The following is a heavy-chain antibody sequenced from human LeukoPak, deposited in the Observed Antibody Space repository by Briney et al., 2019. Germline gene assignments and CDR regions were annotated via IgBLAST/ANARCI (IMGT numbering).Heavy chain of an antibody. CDR2: ISGSGGST. CDR3: AKDLYGDYPYGMDV. V-gene: IGHV3-23*01. Sequence: PGGSLRLSCAASGFAFSSYAMSWVRQAPGKGLEWVSAISGSGGSTYYADSVKGRFTISRDNSKNTLYLQMNSLRAEDTAVYYCAKDLYGDYPYGMDVWGKGTTVTVSS. CDR1: GFAFSSYA. D-gene: IGHD4-17*01. J-gene: IGHJ6*04.